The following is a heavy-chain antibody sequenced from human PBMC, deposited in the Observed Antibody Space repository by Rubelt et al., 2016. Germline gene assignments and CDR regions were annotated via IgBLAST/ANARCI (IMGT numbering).Heavy chain of an antibody. CDR3: ARDHLYSSGCFDY. CDR1: GFTFNTHW. CDR2: VNGDGSST. V-gene: IGHV3-74*01. J-gene: IGHJ4*02. D-gene: IGHD6-19*01. Sequence: VQLVESGGGLIQPGGSLRLSCAASGFTFNTHWMHWVRQAPGKGLMWVPRVNGDGSSTRYADSVTGRLTISRDNTKNTLYLQMKSLRDEETAVYYCARDHLYSSGCFDYWGQGNLVTVSS.